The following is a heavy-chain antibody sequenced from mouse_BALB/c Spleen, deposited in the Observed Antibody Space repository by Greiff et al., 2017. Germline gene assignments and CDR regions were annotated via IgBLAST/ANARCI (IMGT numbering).Heavy chain of an antibody. V-gene: IGHV3-6*02. CDR3: ARGEIIDY. J-gene: IGHJ2*01. CDR1: GYSITSGYY. Sequence: EVQVVESGPGLVKPSQSLSLTCSVTGYSITSGYYWNWIRQFPGNKLEWMGYISYDGSNNYNPSLKNRISITRDTSKNQFFLKLNSVTTEDTATYYCARGEIIDYWGQGTTLTVAS. CDR2: ISYDGSN. D-gene: IGHD5-1-1*01.